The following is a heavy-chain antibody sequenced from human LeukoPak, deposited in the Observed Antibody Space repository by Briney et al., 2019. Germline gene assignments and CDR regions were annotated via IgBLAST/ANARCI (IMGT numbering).Heavy chain of an antibody. CDR1: GFTFDDYA. J-gene: IGHJ3*02. CDR2: ISWNSGSI. V-gene: IGHV3-9*01. Sequence: PGRSLRLSCATSGFTFDDYAMHWVRQAPGKGLEWVSGISWNSGSIGYADSVKGRFTISRDNAKNSLYLQMNSLRAEDTALYYCAKVSIGSAPLGDAFDIWGQGTMVTVSS. D-gene: IGHD2-15*01. CDR3: AKVSIGSAPLGDAFDI.